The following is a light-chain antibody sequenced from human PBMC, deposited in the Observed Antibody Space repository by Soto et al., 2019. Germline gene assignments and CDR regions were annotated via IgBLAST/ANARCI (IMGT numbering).Light chain of an antibody. V-gene: IGKV1-39*01. Sequence: DIQMTQSPSTLSASVGDRVTITCRASQSISSYLSWYQQRPGKAPKLLSYAAFNLEAGVPSRFSGSKTGTEFNFTISSLQADDIATYYCQQSFAIPRTFGQGTKL. J-gene: IGKJ1*01. CDR3: QQSFAIPRT. CDR1: QSISSY. CDR2: AAF.